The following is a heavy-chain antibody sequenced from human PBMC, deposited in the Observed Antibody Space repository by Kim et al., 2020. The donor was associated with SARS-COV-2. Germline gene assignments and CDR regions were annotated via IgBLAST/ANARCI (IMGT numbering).Heavy chain of an antibody. V-gene: IGHV4-61*02. CDR3: ARDYDSSGYYWGY. CDR1: GGSISSGSYY. J-gene: IGHJ4*02. D-gene: IGHD3-22*01. CDR2: IYTSGST. Sequence: SETLSLTCTVSGGSISSGSYYWSWIRQPAGKGLEWIGRIYTSGSTNYNPSLKSRVTISVDTSKNQFSLKLGSVTAADTAVYYCARDYDSSGYYWGYWGQGTLVTVSS.